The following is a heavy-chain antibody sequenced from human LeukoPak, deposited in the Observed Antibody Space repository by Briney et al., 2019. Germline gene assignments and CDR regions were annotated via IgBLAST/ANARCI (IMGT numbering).Heavy chain of an antibody. Sequence: SETLSLTCTVSGGSISSYYWSWIRQPPGKGLEWIGYIYYSGSTYYNPSLKSRVTISVGTSKNQFSLKLSSVTAADAAVYYCARLDGSWYREFDYWGQGTLVTVSS. CDR1: GGSISSYY. CDR3: ARLDGSWYREFDY. D-gene: IGHD6-13*01. J-gene: IGHJ4*02. V-gene: IGHV4-30-4*08. CDR2: IYYSGST.